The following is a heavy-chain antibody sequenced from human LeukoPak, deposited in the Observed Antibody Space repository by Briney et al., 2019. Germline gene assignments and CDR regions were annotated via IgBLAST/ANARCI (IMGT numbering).Heavy chain of an antibody. CDR3: ARPAPRSNDFWSGYYAFDI. D-gene: IGHD3-3*01. CDR1: GGSISSSNW. J-gene: IGHJ3*02. Sequence: SETLSPTCTVSGGSISSSNWWSWVRQPPGKGLEWIGEICHSGSTNYNPSLKSRVTISVDKSKNQFSLKLSSVIAADTAVYYCARPAPRSNDFWSGYYAFDIWGQGTMVTVSS. CDR2: ICHSGST. V-gene: IGHV4-4*02.